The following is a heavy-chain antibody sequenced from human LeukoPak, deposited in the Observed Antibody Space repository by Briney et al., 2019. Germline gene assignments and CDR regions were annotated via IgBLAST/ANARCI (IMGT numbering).Heavy chain of an antibody. J-gene: IGHJ3*02. Sequence: PGGSLRLSCAASGFTFDDYAMHWVRQAPGKGLEWVSGISWNSVSIGYADSVKGRFTISRDNAKNSLYLHMNSLRAEDMALYYCAKDRHYSMKNTFDIWGQGTMATVSS. CDR3: AKDRHYSMKNTFDI. D-gene: IGHD1-26*01. CDR2: ISWNSVSI. V-gene: IGHV3-9*03. CDR1: GFTFDDYA.